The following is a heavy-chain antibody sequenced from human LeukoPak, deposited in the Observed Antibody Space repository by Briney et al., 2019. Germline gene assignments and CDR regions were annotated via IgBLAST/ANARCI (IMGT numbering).Heavy chain of an antibody. CDR1: GGSISSYY. D-gene: IGHD3-3*01. CDR3: ASTYYDFWSGYYTGGTFDY. J-gene: IGHJ4*02. Sequence: SETLSLTCTVSGGSISSYYWSWIRQPPGKGLEWIGYIYYSGSTNYNPSLKSRVTISVDTSKSQFSLKLSSVTAADTAVYYCASTYYDFWSGYYTGGTFDYWGQGTLVTVSS. CDR2: IYYSGST. V-gene: IGHV4-59*01.